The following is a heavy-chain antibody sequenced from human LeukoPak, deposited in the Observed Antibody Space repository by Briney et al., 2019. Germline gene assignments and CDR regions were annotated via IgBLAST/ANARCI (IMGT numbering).Heavy chain of an antibody. D-gene: IGHD5-12*01. CDR3: ARLYSGYDGLDY. Sequence: GGSLRLSCAASGFTFSDHYMDWVRQAPGKGLEWVGRTRNKANSYTTEYAASVKGRFTISRDDSKNSLYLQMNSLKTEDTAVYYCARLYSGYDGLDYWGQGTLVIVSS. CDR1: GFTFSDHY. V-gene: IGHV3-72*01. J-gene: IGHJ4*02. CDR2: TRNKANSYTT.